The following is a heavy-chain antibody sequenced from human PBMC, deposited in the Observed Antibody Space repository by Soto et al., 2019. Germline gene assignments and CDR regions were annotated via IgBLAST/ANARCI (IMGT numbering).Heavy chain of an antibody. CDR2: IFQSGNT. J-gene: IGHJ4*02. V-gene: IGHV4-30-2*01. D-gene: IGHD6-19*01. CDR3: ARHTSGWYFDL. Sequence: QMHLQESGARLVKTSYNVSLTCAVSGGSISGGDYSWSWIRQPPGKGLEWIGYIFQSGNTYYIPSLKRRLTISLDRSKNEVSLKLTSVTAADTAVYFCARHTSGWYFDLWGQGALVTVSS. CDR1: GGSISGGDYS.